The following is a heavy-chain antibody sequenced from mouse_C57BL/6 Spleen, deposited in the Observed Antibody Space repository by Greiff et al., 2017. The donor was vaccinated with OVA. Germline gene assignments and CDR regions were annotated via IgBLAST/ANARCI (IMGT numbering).Heavy chain of an antibody. CDR2: INPNNGGT. Sequence: EVQLQQSGPELVKPGASVKMSCKASGYTFTDYNMHWVKQSHGKSLEWIGYINPNNGGTSYNQKFKGKATLTVNKSSSTAYMALRSLTSEDSAVYYCASGGYYSNYGTYWGQGTLVTVSA. J-gene: IGHJ3*01. CDR3: ASGGYYSNYGTY. D-gene: IGHD2-5*01. V-gene: IGHV1-22*01. CDR1: GYTFTDYN.